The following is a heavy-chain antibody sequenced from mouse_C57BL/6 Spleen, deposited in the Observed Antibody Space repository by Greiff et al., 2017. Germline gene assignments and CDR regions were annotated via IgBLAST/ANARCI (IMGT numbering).Heavy chain of an antibody. CDR3: ARWGLALDY. CDR1: GYTFSSYW. D-gene: IGHD3-1*01. J-gene: IGHJ2*01. Sequence: VQLQQSGAELVKPGASVKMSCKASGYTFSSYWMHWVKQRPGQGLEWIGKIYPGNGDTNYNGKFKGKATLTADKSSSTAYMQRSSLTSEDSEVYFCARWGLALDYWGQGTTLTVSS. CDR2: IYPGNGDT. V-gene: IGHV1-80*01.